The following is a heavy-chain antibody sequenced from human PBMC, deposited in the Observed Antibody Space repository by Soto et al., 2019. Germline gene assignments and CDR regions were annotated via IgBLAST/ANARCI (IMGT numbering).Heavy chain of an antibody. CDR2: ISYDGSNK. V-gene: IGHV3-30*18. D-gene: IGHD5-18*01. J-gene: IGHJ4*02. CDR3: AKGRRSEATVFDY. CDR1: GFTFSTYG. Sequence: QVQLVESGGGVVQPGRSLRLSCVASGFTFSTYGMHWVRQAPGKGLEWVAVISYDGSNKYYADSVKGRFIISRDNSKNKLFLQMNTLRAEDTAVYYCAKGRRSEATVFDYWGQGSLVTVSS.